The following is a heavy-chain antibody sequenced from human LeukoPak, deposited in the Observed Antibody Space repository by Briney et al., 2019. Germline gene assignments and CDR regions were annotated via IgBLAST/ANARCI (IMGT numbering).Heavy chain of an antibody. Sequence: ASVKVSCKASGYTFTGYYMHWVRQAPGQGLEWMGWISAYNGNTNYAQKLQGRVTMTTDTSTSTAYMELRSLRSDDTAVYYCARDLPLSSSPSRVPDYWGQGTLVTVSS. D-gene: IGHD2-2*01. CDR1: GYTFTGYY. V-gene: IGHV1-18*04. CDR3: ARDLPLSSSPSRVPDY. J-gene: IGHJ4*02. CDR2: ISAYNGNT.